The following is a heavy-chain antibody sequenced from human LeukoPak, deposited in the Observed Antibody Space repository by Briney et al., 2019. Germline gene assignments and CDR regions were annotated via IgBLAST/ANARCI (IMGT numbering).Heavy chain of an antibody. CDR1: GYTFTSYG. CDR2: ISAYNGNT. D-gene: IGHD5-18*01. CDR3: ARDAVDTAMADAFDI. V-gene: IGHV1-18*01. J-gene: IGHJ3*02. Sequence: ASVKVSCKASGYTFTSYGISWVRQAPGQGLEWMGWISAYNGNTNYAQKLQGRVTMTTDTSTSTAYMELRSLRSDDTAVYYCARDAVDTAMADAFDIWGQGTMVTVSS.